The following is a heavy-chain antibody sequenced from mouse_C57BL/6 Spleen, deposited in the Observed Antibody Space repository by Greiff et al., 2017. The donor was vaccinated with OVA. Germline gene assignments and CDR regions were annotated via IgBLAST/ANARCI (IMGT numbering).Heavy chain of an antibody. J-gene: IGHJ2*01. CDR1: GYAFSSSW. V-gene: IGHV1-82*01. CDR3: ARTAQATDY. CDR2: IYPGDGDT. D-gene: IGHD3-2*02. Sequence: SCPELVKPGASVKISCKASGYAFSSSWMNWVKQRPGKGLEWIGRIYPGDGDTNYNGKFKGKATLTADKSSSTAYMQLSSLTSEDSAVYFCARTAQATDYWGQGTTLTVSS.